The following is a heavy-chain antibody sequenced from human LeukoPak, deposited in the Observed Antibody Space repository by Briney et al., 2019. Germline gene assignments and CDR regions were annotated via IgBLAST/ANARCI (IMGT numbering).Heavy chain of an antibody. CDR1: GFTFSSYW. V-gene: IGHV3-7*01. D-gene: IGHD3-3*01. CDR3: ARDRSDFWSGFTGLFDY. Sequence: GGSLRLSCAASGFTFSSYWMSWVRQAPGKGLEWVANITQDGSEKYYVDSVKGRFTISRDNAKNSLYLQMNSLRAEDTAVYYCARDRSDFWSGFTGLFDYWGQGTLVTVSS. J-gene: IGHJ4*02. CDR2: ITQDGSEK.